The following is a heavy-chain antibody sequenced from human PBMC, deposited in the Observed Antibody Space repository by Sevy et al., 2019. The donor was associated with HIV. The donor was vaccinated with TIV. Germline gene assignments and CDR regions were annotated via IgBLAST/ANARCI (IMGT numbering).Heavy chain of an antibody. J-gene: IGHJ6*02. CDR1: GFTFSSYE. CDR2: ISGSGRYT. D-gene: IGHD3-3*01. V-gene: IGHV3-23*01. CDR3: ARDKTILEGRYGMDV. Sequence: GGSLRLSCAASGFTFSSYEMNWVRQAPGKGLEWVSSISGSGRYTYYADSVEGRFTISRDSSKNTLYLQMNSLRADDTAVYYCARDKTILEGRYGMDVWGQGTTVTVSS.